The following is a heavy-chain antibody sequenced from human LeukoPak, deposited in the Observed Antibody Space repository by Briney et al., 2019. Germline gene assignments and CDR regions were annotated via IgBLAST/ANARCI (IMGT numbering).Heavy chain of an antibody. Sequence: PGGSLRLSCAASGLTFSSYWMSWVRQAPGKGLEWVANVKQDGSEKYYVDSVKGRFTISRDNTKNSLYLQMNSLRAEDTAVYYCVRDLAWGGDFDYWGQGTLVTVSS. V-gene: IGHV3-7*01. CDR1: GLTFSSYW. D-gene: IGHD3-16*01. J-gene: IGHJ4*02. CDR3: VRDLAWGGDFDY. CDR2: VKQDGSEK.